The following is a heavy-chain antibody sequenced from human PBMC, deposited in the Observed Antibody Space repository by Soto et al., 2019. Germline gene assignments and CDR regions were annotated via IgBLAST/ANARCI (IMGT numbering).Heavy chain of an antibody. J-gene: IGHJ4*02. CDR3: AKSGNYDFWSGYYTAEHDY. CDR1: GFTFSSYA. Sequence: PGGSLRLSCAASGFTFSSYAMSWVRQAPGKGLEWVSAISGSGGSTYYADSVKGRFTISRDNSKNTLYLQMNSLRAEDTAVYYCAKSGNYDFWSGYYTAEHDYWGQGTLVNGSS. V-gene: IGHV3-23*01. CDR2: ISGSGGST. D-gene: IGHD3-3*01.